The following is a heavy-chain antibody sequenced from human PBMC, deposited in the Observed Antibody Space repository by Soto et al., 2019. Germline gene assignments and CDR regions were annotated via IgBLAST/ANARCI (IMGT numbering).Heavy chain of an antibody. CDR1: DFSFTSHG. CDR2: ISLYNGNT. CDR3: ARGGSWYEY. D-gene: IGHD6-13*01. J-gene: IGHJ4*02. Sequence: GASVKVSCKAYDFSFTSHGISWVRQAPGQGLEWMGWISLYNGNTNYAQQFQGRVTMTTDTSITTVYLELSSLRSDDTAVYYCARGGSWYEYWGQGTLVTV. V-gene: IGHV1-18*04.